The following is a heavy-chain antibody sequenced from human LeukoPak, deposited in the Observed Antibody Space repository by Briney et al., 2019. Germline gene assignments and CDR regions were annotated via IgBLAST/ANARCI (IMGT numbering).Heavy chain of an antibody. J-gene: IGHJ4*02. CDR2: FSVRYNVI. Sequence: PGGSLRLSCAASGFSLTNFDMNWIRQAPGKGLEWVSFFSVRYNVIYYADSVKGRFTVSRDEAKNSLYLQMNSLRAEDTAVYYCVRVGYCSSTSCYTRGGFDYWGQGTLVTVSS. CDR3: VRVGYCSSTSCYTRGGFDY. V-gene: IGHV3-48*01. D-gene: IGHD2-2*02. CDR1: GFSLTNFD.